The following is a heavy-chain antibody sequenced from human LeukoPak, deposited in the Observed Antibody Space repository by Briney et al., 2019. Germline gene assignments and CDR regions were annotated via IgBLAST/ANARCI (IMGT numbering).Heavy chain of an antibody. CDR2: MNPNSGNT. CDR3: ARIRYYDFWSGYYIGYYNYGMDV. J-gene: IGHJ6*02. CDR1: GYTFTSYD. V-gene: IGHV1-8*01. D-gene: IGHD3-3*01. Sequence: GASVKVSCKASGYTFTSYDINWVRQATGQGLEWMGWMNPNSGNTGYAQKFQGRVTMTRNTSISTAYMELSSLRSEDTAVYYCARIRYYDFWSGYYIGYYNYGMDVWGQGTTVTVSS.